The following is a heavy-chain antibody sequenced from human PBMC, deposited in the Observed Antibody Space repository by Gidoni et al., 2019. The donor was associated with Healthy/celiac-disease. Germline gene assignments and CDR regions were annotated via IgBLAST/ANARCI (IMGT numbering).Heavy chain of an antibody. Sequence: LRLPCPASGFTFSSYSTNWVRQAPGKGLESVSSIRSISIYIYYPDSVKGRFTISRENAKNALYLQMNSLRADDTAVYYCARAYYYYYGMDVWGQGTTVTVSS. CDR1: GFTFSSYS. V-gene: IGHV3-21*01. CDR3: ARAYYYYYGMDV. CDR2: IRSISIYI. J-gene: IGHJ6*02.